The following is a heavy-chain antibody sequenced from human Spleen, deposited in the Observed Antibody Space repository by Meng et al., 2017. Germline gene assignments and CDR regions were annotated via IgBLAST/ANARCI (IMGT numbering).Heavy chain of an antibody. CDR3: ARDSGWTQDY. Sequence: GESLKISCAASGFTFSNAWMTWVRQAPGKGLEWVAVLWFDESKKYYADSVKGRFTISRDTSKNTLYLQMSSLRVEDTAVYYCARDSGWTQDYWGQGTLVTVSS. CDR1: GFTFSNAW. D-gene: IGHD6-19*01. CDR2: LWFDESKK. V-gene: IGHV3-33*08. J-gene: IGHJ4*02.